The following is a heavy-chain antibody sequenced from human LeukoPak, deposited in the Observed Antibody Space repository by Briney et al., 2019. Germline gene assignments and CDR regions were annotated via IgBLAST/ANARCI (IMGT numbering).Heavy chain of an antibody. D-gene: IGHD3-16*02. CDR2: INPNSGGT. CDR1: GYTFTGYY. Sequence: GASVKVSCKASGYTFTGYYMHWVRQAPGQGLEWMGWINPNSGGTNYAQKFQGRVTMTRDTSISTAYMELSRPRSDDTAVYYCARDVHHMITFGGVIPSQEDAFDIWGQGTMVTVSS. J-gene: IGHJ3*02. CDR3: ARDVHHMITFGGVIPSQEDAFDI. V-gene: IGHV1-2*02.